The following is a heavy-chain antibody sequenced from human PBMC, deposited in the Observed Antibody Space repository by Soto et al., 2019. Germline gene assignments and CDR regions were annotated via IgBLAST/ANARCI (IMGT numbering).Heavy chain of an antibody. Sequence: SSETLSLTCTVSGVSISSYYWSWIRQPPGKGLEWIGYIYYTGSTNYNPSLKSRVTISIDTSKNQFSLKLSSVTAADTAVYYCAKSIGYYYYGMDVWGQGTTVTVSS. CDR2: IYYTGST. CDR1: GVSISSYY. CDR3: AKSIGYYYYGMDV. J-gene: IGHJ6*02. V-gene: IGHV4-59*08.